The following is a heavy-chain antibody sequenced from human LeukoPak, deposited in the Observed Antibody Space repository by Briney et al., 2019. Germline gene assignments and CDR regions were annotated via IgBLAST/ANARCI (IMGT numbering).Heavy chain of an antibody. D-gene: IGHD3-9*01. J-gene: IGHJ5*02. CDR1: GYTFTTYA. CDR2: IIPIFGTA. Sequence: GASVKVSCKASGYTFTTYAMNWVRQAPGQGLEWMGWIIPIFGTANYAQKFQGRVTITADKSTSTAYMELSSLRSEDTAVYYCARVLPTLFDPNNWFDPWGQGTLVTVSS. CDR3: ARVLPTLFDPNNWFDP. V-gene: IGHV1-69*06.